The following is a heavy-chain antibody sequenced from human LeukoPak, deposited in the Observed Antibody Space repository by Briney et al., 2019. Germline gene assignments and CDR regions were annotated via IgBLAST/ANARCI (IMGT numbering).Heavy chain of an antibody. CDR2: MWFDGSNI. Sequence: PGGSLRLSCAASGFTFSSYGMHWVRQAPGKGLEWVAVMWFDGSNIYYADSVKGRFTISRDNSKNTLYLQMDSLRAEDTAVYYCARDYSSSWLRFFDYWGRGTLVTVSS. V-gene: IGHV3-33*01. CDR1: GFTFSSYG. J-gene: IGHJ4*02. CDR3: ARDYSSSWLRFFDY. D-gene: IGHD6-6*01.